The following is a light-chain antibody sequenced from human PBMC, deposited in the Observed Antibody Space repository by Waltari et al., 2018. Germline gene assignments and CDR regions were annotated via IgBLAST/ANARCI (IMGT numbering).Light chain of an antibody. CDR1: QSISNW. Sequence: DIQMTQSPSTLSASVGDRVTITCRASQSISNWLAWYQQKPGKAPKVLIYKSFTLQSGVPSRFSGSGSETEFSLTISSLQPDDFATYYCQQYNIWPYTFGLGTTLEI. V-gene: IGKV1-5*03. CDR2: KSF. CDR3: QQYNIWPYT. J-gene: IGKJ2*01.